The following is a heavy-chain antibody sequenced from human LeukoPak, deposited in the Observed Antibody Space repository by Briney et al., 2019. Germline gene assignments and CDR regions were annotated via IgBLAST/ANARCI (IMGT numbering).Heavy chain of an antibody. D-gene: IGHD3-22*01. J-gene: IGHJ3*02. Sequence: AGSLRLSCAASGFSFSSYGMHWVRQAPGKGLEWVAVISYDGSNKYYADSVKGRFTISRDNSKNTLYLQMKSLRAEDTAVYYCAKVRSMIIANDAFDIWGQGTMVTVSS. CDR2: ISYDGSNK. CDR1: GFSFSSYG. V-gene: IGHV3-30*18. CDR3: AKVRSMIIANDAFDI.